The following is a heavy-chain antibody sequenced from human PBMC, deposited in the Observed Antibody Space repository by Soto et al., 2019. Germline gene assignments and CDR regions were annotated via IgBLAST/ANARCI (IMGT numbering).Heavy chain of an antibody. CDR1: GFIFSSHG. J-gene: IGHJ6*02. CDR2: IWYDGSSK. Sequence: PGGSLRLSCAASGFIFSSHGMHWVRQAPGKGLEWVAVIWYDGSSKFYADSVKGRFTISRDNSKNTLYLQMNSLRAEDTAVYYCAIEPYSDYVMDVWGQGTPVTVSS. D-gene: IGHD3-16*01. CDR3: AIEPYSDYVMDV. V-gene: IGHV3-33*01.